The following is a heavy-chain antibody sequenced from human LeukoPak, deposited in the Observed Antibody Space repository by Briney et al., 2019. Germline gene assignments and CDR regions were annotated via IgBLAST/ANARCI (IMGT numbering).Heavy chain of an antibody. D-gene: IGHD5-18*01. CDR1: GFTFSSYA. J-gene: IGHJ4*02. V-gene: IGHV3-30*04. Sequence: GGSLRLSCAASGFTFSSYAMHWVRQAPGKGLEWVAVISYDGSNKYYADSVKGRFTISRDNSKNTLYLQMNSLRAEDTAVYFCAKRSTAMASDYWGQGTLVTISS. CDR3: AKRSTAMASDY. CDR2: ISYDGSNK.